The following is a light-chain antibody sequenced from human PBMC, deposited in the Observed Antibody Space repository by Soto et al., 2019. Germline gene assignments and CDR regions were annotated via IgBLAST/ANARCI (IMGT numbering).Light chain of an antibody. J-gene: IGLJ1*01. CDR1: SSDVGGYNY. CDR2: EVV. CDR3: SSYSRTSFYV. Sequence: QSALTQPASVSGSPGQSITISCTGTSSDVGGYNYVSWYQQHPGKAPKLMIYEVVNRPSGVSYRFSGSKSGNTASLTISGLQAEDEADYYCSSYSRTSFYVFGTGTKVTVL. V-gene: IGLV2-14*01.